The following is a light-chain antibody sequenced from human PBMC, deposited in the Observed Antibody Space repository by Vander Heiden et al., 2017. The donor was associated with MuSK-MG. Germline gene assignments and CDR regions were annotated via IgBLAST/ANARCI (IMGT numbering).Light chain of an antibody. CDR2: SNN. CDR1: SSNIGSNT. V-gene: IGLV1-44*01. CDR3: AAWDDSLNGV. Sequence: QSVLTQPPSASVTPGQRVTISCSGSSSNIGSNTVNWYQQLPGTAPKLLIYSNNQRPSGVPDRFSGSKSGTSASLAISGLQSEDEGDYYCAAWDDSLNGVFGTGTKVTVL. J-gene: IGLJ1*01.